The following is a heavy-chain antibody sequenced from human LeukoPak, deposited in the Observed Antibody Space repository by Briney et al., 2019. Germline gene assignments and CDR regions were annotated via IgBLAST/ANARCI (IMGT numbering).Heavy chain of an antibody. J-gene: IGHJ3*02. CDR3: TRGLPYYYDSSGYPLDAFDI. V-gene: IGHV3-73*01. CDR2: IGSKANSYAT. CDR1: GFTFSGSA. D-gene: IGHD3-22*01. Sequence: GGSLRLSCAASGFTFSGSAMHWVRQASGKGLEWVGRIGSKANSYATAYAASMKGRFTISRDDSKNTAYLQMNSLKTEDTAVYYCTRGLPYYYDSSGYPLDAFDIWGQGTMVTVSS.